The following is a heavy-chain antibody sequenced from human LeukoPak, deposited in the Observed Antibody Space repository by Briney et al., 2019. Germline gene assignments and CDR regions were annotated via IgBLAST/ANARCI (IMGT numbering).Heavy chain of an antibody. V-gene: IGHV4-4*07. CDR1: GGSISSYY. CDR2: IYTSGST. J-gene: IGHJ5*02. Sequence: KPSETLSLTCTVSGGSISSYYWSWIRQPAGKGLEWIGRIYTSGSTNYNPSLKSRVTMSVDTSKNQFSLKLSSVTAADTAVYYCARVPPGKRHNWFDPWGQGTLVTVSS. D-gene: IGHD4-23*01. CDR3: ARVPPGKRHNWFDP.